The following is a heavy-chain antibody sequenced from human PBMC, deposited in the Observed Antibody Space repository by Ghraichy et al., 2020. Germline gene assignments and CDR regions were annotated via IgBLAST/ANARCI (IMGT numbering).Heavy chain of an antibody. CDR2: INPSGGST. CDR3: ARGGDFWSGYYRLYYYYGMDV. Sequence: VKVSCKASGYTFTSYYMHWVRQAPGQGLEWMGIINPSGGSTSYAQKFQGRVTMTRDTSTSTVYMELSSLRSEDTAVYYCARGGDFWSGYYRLYYYYGMDVWGQGTTVTVSS. V-gene: IGHV1-46*03. CDR1: GYTFTSYY. D-gene: IGHD3-3*01. J-gene: IGHJ6*02.